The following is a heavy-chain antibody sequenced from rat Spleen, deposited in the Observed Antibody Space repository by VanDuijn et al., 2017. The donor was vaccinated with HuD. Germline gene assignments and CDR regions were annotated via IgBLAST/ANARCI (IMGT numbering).Heavy chain of an antibody. Sequence: EVQLVESGGGLVQPGRSLKLSCAASGFTFSDYNMAWVRQAPKKGLEWVATISYDGSSTYYRASVKGRCTISRDNAKSTLYLQMDSLRSEDTATYYCAIHSLPGYNWFAYWGQGTLVTVSS. CDR2: ISYDGSST. D-gene: IGHD1-4*01. V-gene: IGHV5-7*01. J-gene: IGHJ3*01. CDR1: GFTFSDYN. CDR3: AIHSLPGYNWFAY.